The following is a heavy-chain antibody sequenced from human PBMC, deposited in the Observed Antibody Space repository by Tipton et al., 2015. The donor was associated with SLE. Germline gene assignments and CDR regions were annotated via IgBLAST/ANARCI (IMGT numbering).Heavy chain of an antibody. J-gene: IGHJ6*03. Sequence: GLVKPSQTLSLTCAISGDSVSSNSAAWNWIRQSPSRVLEWLGRTYYRSKWYNDYAVSVKSRITINPDTSKNQFSLQLNSVTPEDTAVYYCARVSSGWYPYYYYYMDVWGKGTTVTVSS. D-gene: IGHD6-19*01. CDR1: GDSVSSNSAA. V-gene: IGHV6-1*01. CDR2: TYYRSKWYN. CDR3: ARVSSGWYPYYYYYMDV.